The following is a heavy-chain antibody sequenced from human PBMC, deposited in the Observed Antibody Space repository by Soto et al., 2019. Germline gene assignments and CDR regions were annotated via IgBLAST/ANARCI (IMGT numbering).Heavy chain of an antibody. J-gene: IGHJ6*02. CDR3: ARDRLPPMVRGAILGSYYGMDV. Sequence: PKISCKGSGYSFTSYWIGWVRQMPGKGLEWMGIIYPGDSDTRYSPSFQGQVTISADQSISTAYLQWSSLKASDTAMYYCARDRLPPMVRGAILGSYYGMDVWGQGTTVTVSS. D-gene: IGHD3-10*01. CDR2: IYPGDSDT. V-gene: IGHV5-51*01. CDR1: GYSFTSYW.